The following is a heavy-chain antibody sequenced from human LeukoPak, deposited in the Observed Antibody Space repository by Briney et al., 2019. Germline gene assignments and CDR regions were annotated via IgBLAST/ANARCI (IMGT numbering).Heavy chain of an antibody. V-gene: IGHV3-53*01. D-gene: IGHD6-19*01. J-gene: IGHJ4*02. CDR3: ARAGHSSGWYTASDS. CDR1: GFTVISDY. Sequence: PGGSLRLSCAASGFTVISDYMSWVRQAPGKGLVWVSVIYSGGGTYYTDSVRGRFTISRDNSKNTLYLQMNSLRVDDTAMYYCARAGHSSGWYTASDSWGQGTLVTVSS. CDR2: IYSGGGT.